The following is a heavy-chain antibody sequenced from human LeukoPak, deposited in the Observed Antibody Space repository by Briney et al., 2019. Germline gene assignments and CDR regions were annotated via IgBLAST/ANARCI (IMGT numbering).Heavy chain of an antibody. CDR1: GFSFSTYA. CDR2: ISSSGSTI. CDR3: ASHPGVANDYGDYFDY. V-gene: IGHV3-48*04. Sequence: GGSLRLSCAASGFSFSTYALSWVRQAPGKGLEWVSYISSSGSTIYYADSVKGRFTISRDNAKNSLYLQMNSLRAEDTAVYYCASHPGVANDYGDYFDYWGQGTLVTVSS. J-gene: IGHJ4*02. D-gene: IGHD4-17*01.